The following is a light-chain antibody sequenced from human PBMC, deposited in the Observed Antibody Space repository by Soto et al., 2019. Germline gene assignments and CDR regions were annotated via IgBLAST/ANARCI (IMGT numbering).Light chain of an antibody. Sequence: DIQMTQSPSTLSASVGDRVTITCRASEDVNGWLAWYQQKPGTAPKLLIYDVSTLESGVPSTFSGSGSGTEFTLTIISLQPDDFATFCCQHYNSYPFTFGPGTKVYIK. J-gene: IGKJ3*01. CDR1: EDVNGW. CDR2: DVS. CDR3: QHYNSYPFT. V-gene: IGKV1-5*01.